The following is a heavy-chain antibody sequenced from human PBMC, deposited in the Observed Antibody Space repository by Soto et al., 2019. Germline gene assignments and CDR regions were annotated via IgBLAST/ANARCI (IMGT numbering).Heavy chain of an antibody. CDR3: AHSIGYTYVLGFDY. J-gene: IGHJ4*02. V-gene: IGHV2-5*02. D-gene: IGHD5-18*01. Sequence: SGPTLVNPTQTLTLTCTFSGFSLSTSGVGVGWIPQPPGKALEWLALIYWDDDKRYSPSLKNRLTITKDTSRNQVVLTMTNMDPVDTATYYCAHSIGYTYVLGFDYWGQGTLVTVS. CDR1: GFSLSTSGVG. CDR2: IYWDDDK.